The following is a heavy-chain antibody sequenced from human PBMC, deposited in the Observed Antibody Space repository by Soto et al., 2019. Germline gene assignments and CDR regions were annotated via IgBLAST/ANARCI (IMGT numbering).Heavy chain of an antibody. CDR2: INPSGGST. CDR3: ARDTYSSSWYSGFDY. Sequence: GASVKFSCKASGYTFTSYYMHWVRQAPGQGLEWMGIINPSGGSTSYAQKFQGRVTMTRDTSTSTVYMELSSLRSEDTAVYYCARDTYSSSWYSGFDYWGQGTLVTVSS. CDR1: GYTFTSYY. J-gene: IGHJ4*02. V-gene: IGHV1-46*01. D-gene: IGHD6-13*01.